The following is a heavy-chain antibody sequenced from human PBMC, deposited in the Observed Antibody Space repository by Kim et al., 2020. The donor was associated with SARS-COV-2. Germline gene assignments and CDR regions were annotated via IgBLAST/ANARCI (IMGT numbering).Heavy chain of an antibody. Sequence: GGSLRLSCAASGFTFSSYGMHWVRQAPGKGLEWVAVISYDGSNKYYADSVKGRFTISRDNSKNTLYLQMNSLRAEDTAVYYCAKDGGIAARPDYYFDYWG. D-gene: IGHD6-6*01. J-gene: IGHJ4*01. CDR2: ISYDGSNK. CDR1: GFTFSSYG. V-gene: IGHV3-30*18. CDR3: AKDGGIAARPDYYFDY.